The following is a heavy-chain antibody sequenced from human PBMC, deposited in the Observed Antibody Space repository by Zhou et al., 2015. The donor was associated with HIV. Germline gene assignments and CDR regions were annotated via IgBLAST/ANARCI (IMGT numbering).Heavy chain of an antibody. V-gene: IGHV1-8*01. CDR1: GYTFRNYD. Sequence: QVQLVQSGAEVKKPGASVKVSCKASGYTFRNYDINWVRQATGQGLEWMGWMNPKSGSAAYAPGLQGRVTMTWNTSTNTAHLELSGLRINDTAVYFCARKSVYGSGAMDVWGQGTTVTVSS. CDR2: MNPKSGSA. D-gene: IGHD6-25*01. J-gene: IGHJ6*02. CDR3: ARKSVYGSGAMDV.